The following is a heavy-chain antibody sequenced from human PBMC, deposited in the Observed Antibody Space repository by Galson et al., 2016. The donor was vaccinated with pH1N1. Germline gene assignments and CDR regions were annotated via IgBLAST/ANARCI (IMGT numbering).Heavy chain of an antibody. CDR3: AKDKRSGWSVVGGFMDH. CDR2: ISGGGTI. D-gene: IGHD6-19*01. V-gene: IGHV3-23*01. CDR1: GFTFRSYA. J-gene: IGHJ4*02. Sequence: SLRLSCAVSGFTFRSYAMNWVRQAPGKGPEWVSVISGGGTIHYADSVRGRFTISRDNSNNTVYLQMNSLRAEDTGVYYGAKDKRSGWSVVGGFMDHWGQGTLVTVSS.